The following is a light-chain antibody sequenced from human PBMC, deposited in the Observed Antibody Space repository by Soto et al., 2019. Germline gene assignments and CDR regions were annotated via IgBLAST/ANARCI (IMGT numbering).Light chain of an antibody. CDR1: SSDVGSYNL. J-gene: IGLJ1*01. Sequence: QSVLTQPASVYGSPGQSITISCTGTSSDVGSYNLVSWYQQHPGKAPKLMIYEVSKRPSGVSNRFSGSKSGNTASLTISGLQAEDEADYYCCSYAGSRDVFGTGTKVTVL. CDR2: EVS. CDR3: CSYAGSRDV. V-gene: IGLV2-23*02.